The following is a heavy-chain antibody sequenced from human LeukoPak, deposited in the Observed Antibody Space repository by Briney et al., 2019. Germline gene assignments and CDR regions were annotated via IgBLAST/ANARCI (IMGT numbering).Heavy chain of an antibody. CDR3: ARDFGPMVRGVANY. D-gene: IGHD3-10*01. Sequence: HPGGSLRLSCAASGFTFSSYGMSWVRQAPGKGLEWVSAISGSGGSTYYADSVKGRFTISRDNSKNTLYLQMNSLRAEDTALYYCARDFGPMVRGVANYWGQGTLVTVSS. J-gene: IGHJ4*02. V-gene: IGHV3-23*01. CDR2: ISGSGGST. CDR1: GFTFSSYG.